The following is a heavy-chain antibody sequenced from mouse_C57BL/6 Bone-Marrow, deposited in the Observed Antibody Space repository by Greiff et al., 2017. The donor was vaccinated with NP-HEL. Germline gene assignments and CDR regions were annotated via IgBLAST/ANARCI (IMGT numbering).Heavy chain of an antibody. CDR1: GYTFTSYW. CDR2: INPSSGYT. Sequence: VQLQQSGAELAKPGASVKLSCKASGYTFTSYWMHWVKQRPGQGLEWIGYINPSSGYTKYNQKFKDKATLTAATSSSTAYMLLSSLTYEDSAVYYWARFDEGYFAWFAYRGQGTLGTVSA. D-gene: IGHD2-3*01. J-gene: IGHJ3*01. V-gene: IGHV1-7*01. CDR3: ARFDEGYFAWFAY.